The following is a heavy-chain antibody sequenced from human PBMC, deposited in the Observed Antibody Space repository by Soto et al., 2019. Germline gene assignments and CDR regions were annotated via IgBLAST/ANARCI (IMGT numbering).Heavy chain of an antibody. J-gene: IGHJ4*02. CDR2: IKQDGSEK. V-gene: IGHV3-7*04. Sequence: GGSLRLSCAASGLTFSSYGMSWVRQAPGKGLEWVANIKQDGSEKYYVDSVKGRFTISRDNAKNSLYLQMNSLRAEDTAVYYCARGDGFLEWLLGVYWGQGTLVAVSS. CDR3: ARGDGFLEWLLGVY. D-gene: IGHD3-3*01. CDR1: GLTFSSYG.